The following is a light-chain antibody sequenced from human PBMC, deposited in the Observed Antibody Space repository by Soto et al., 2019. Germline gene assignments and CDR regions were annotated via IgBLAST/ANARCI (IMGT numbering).Light chain of an antibody. J-gene: IGKJ4*01. CDR2: WAS. CDR1: RTVFYASANKNY. CDR3: QQYNNWPPLT. V-gene: IGKV4-1*01. Sequence: DIVMTQSPDSVTVSLGERAAINCKSSRTVFYASANKNYLAWYQQKTGQPPKLLISWASVRESGVPDRFSGGGSGTNFTLTISGLQAEDVAVYYCQQYNNWPPLTFGGGTKVEIK.